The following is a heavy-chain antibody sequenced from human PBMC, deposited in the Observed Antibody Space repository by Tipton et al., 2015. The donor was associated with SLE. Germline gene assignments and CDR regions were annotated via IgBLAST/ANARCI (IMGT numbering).Heavy chain of an antibody. D-gene: IGHD3-3*01. V-gene: IGHV4-59*01. CDR2: IYYSGST. CDR3: ARTDYDFWSGLYRVYYYMDV. CDR1: GGSITSYY. Sequence: TLSLTCTVSGGSITSYYWSWIRQPPGKGLERIGYIYYSGSTNYNPSLKRRVTISVDTPKNQFSLKLNSVTAADTAVYYCARTDYDFWSGLYRVYYYMDVWGKGTTVTVSS. J-gene: IGHJ6*03.